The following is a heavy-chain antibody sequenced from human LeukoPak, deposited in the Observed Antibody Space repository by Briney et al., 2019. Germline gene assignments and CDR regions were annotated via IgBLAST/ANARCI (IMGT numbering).Heavy chain of an antibody. D-gene: IGHD3-22*01. V-gene: IGHV3-21*01. CDR2: ISSSSTYI. J-gene: IGHJ4*02. Sequence: PGGSLRLSCAASGFTFSSYNTNWVRQAPGKGLEWVSSISSSSTYIFYADSVKGRFTISRDNAKKSLYLQMNSLRAEDTAVYYCATGKHYYDSSGYYFYYFDYWGQGTLVTVSS. CDR3: ATGKHYYDSSGYYFYYFDY. CDR1: GFTFSSYN.